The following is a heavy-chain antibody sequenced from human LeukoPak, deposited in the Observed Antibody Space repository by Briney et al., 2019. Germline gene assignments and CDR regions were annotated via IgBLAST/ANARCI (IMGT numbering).Heavy chain of an antibody. J-gene: IGHJ4*02. CDR3: ARQVGAIDY. V-gene: IGHV4-59*01. Sequence: SETLSLTCTVSGGSISDYYWSWIRQPPGKGLEWIGYISYSGNTSYNPSLKSRVTISEDTSKNQFSLKLSSVTTADTAVYYCARQVGAIDYWGQGTLVTVSS. D-gene: IGHD1-26*01. CDR2: ISYSGNT. CDR1: GGSISDYY.